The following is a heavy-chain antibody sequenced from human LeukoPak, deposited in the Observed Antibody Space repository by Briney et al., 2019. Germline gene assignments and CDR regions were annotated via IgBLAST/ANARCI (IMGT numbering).Heavy chain of an antibody. D-gene: IGHD2-21*01. CDR3: ARDLSLFGCYFDY. CDR2: IYYSGST. Sequence: SETLSLTCTVSGGSISSSSYYWGWIRQPPGKGLEWIGSIYYSGSTYYNPSLKSRVTISVDTSKNQFSLKLSSVTAADTAVYYCARDLSLFGCYFDYWGQGTLVTVSS. CDR1: GGSISSSSYY. V-gene: IGHV4-39*07. J-gene: IGHJ4*02.